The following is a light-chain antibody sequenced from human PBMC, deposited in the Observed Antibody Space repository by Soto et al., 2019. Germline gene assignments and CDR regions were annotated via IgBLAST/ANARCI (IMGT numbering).Light chain of an antibody. CDR2: EVT. CDR3: SSYTTTFTQV. CDR1: SSDVGRYSY. Sequence: QSALTQPRSVSGSPGQSVSISCTGTSSDVGRYSYVSWYQQHPGKAPKLMISEVTNRPSGVSDRFSGSKSGNTASLTISGLQAEDEADYYCSSYTTTFTQVFGTGTK. J-gene: IGLJ1*01. V-gene: IGLV2-11*01.